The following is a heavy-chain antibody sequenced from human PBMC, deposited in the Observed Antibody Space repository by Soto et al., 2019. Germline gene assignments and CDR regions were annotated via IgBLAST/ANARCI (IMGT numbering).Heavy chain of an antibody. CDR3: ASQDTAMVIYFFY. CDR2: IYYSGST. CDR1: GGSISSSSYY. J-gene: IGHJ4*02. V-gene: IGHV4-39*01. D-gene: IGHD5-18*01. Sequence: SETLSLTCTVSGGSISSSSYYWGWIRQPPGKGLEWIGSIYYSGSTYYNPSLKSRVTISVDTSKNQFSLKLSSVTAADTAVYYCASQDTAMVIYFFYWGQGTLVTVSS.